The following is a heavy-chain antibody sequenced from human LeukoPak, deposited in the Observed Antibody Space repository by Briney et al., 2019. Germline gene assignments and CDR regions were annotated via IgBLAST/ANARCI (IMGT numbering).Heavy chain of an antibody. D-gene: IGHD2-15*01. CDR3: ARHCSGGSCYRGWESWFDP. V-gene: IGHV3-7*01. CDR2: IKQDGSEK. CDR1: GFTFSSYW. J-gene: IGHJ5*02. Sequence: PGGSLRLSCAASGFTFSSYWMSWVRQAPGKGLEGVANIKQDGSEKDYVDSVKGRFTISRDNAKNSLYLQMNSLRAEDTAVYYCARHCSGGSCYRGWESWFDPWGQGTLVTVSS.